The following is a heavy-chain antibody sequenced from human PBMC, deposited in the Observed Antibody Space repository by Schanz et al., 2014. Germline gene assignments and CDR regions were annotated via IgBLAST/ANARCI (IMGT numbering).Heavy chain of an antibody. Sequence: QVQLQESGPGLVKPSGTLSLTCAVSGGSISSSDWWSWVRQPPGKGLEWIREIYHSGSTNYNPSLKSRVTISVDKPKKQFSLKVTSMTAADTAVYYCARGHHPHGITVAARGFDPWGQGTLVTVSS. CDR2: IYHSGST. CDR3: ARGHHPHGITVAARGFDP. J-gene: IGHJ5*02. D-gene: IGHD6-19*01. CDR1: GGSISSSDW. V-gene: IGHV4-4*02.